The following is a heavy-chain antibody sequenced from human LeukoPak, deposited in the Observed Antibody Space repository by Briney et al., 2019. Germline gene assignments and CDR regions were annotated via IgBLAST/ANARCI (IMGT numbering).Heavy chain of an antibody. CDR1: GGSISSYY. J-gene: IGHJ6*02. V-gene: IGHV4-59*12. CDR2: IYYSGST. CDR3: ARDTGYGDSPYYYGMDV. D-gene: IGHD4-17*01. Sequence: SETLSLTCTVSGGSISSYYWSWIRQPPGKGLEWIGYIYYSGSTNYNPSLKSRVTISVDTSKNQFSLKLSSVTAADTAVYYCARDTGYGDSPYYYGMDVWGQGTTVTVSS.